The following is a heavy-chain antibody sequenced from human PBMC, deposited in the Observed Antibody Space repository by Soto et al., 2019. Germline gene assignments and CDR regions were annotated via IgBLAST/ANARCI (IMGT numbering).Heavy chain of an antibody. CDR1: GFSFSSYV. V-gene: IGHV3-23*01. Sequence: GGSVRICCAASGFSFSSYVMSWVRQAPGKGLEWVSAISGSGGSTYNADSVKGRFTISRDNSKNTLYLQMNSLRAEDTAVYYCATSSDWYNWFDPWGQGT. D-gene: IGHD6-19*01. CDR3: ATSSDWYNWFDP. J-gene: IGHJ5*02. CDR2: ISGSGGST.